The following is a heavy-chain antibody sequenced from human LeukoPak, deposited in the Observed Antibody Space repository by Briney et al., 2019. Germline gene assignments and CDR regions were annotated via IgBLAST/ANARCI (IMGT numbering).Heavy chain of an antibody. Sequence: SVKVSCKASGGTFSSYAISWVRQAPGQGLEWMGGIIPIFGTANYAQKFQGRVTITADESTSTAYMELSSLRSADTAVYYCARGKSTGTTTGNWFDPWGQGTLVTVSS. CDR1: GGTFSSYA. CDR3: ARGKSTGTTTGNWFDP. J-gene: IGHJ5*02. V-gene: IGHV1-69*13. D-gene: IGHD1-1*01. CDR2: IIPIFGTA.